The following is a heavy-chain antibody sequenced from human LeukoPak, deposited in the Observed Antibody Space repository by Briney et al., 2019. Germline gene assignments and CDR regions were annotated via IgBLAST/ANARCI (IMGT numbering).Heavy chain of an antibody. D-gene: IGHD3-10*02. J-gene: IGHJ5*02. CDR2: ISSSGSTI. V-gene: IGHV3-48*04. CDR1: GFTFSCYS. Sequence: GGSLRLSCAASGFTFSCYSMNWVRQAPGEGLEWVSYISSSGSTIYYADSVKGRFTISRDNAKNSLYLQMNSLRAEDTALYYCAGSVRGWFDPWGQGTLVTVSS. CDR3: AGSVRGWFDP.